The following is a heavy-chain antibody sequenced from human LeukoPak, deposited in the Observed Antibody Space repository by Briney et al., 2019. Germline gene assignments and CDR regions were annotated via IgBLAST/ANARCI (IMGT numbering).Heavy chain of an antibody. J-gene: IGHJ4*02. CDR1: GFTFSSYA. CDR3: ARDAVNPVSHFFDY. CDR2: IRYDGSQK. V-gene: IGHV3-30*02. Sequence: GGSLRLSCAASGFTFSSYAMHWVRQAPGKGLEWVAFIRYDGSQKFYADSVRGRFTISRDSSKNTLHLQMNSLRPEDTAVYYCARDAVNPVSHFFDYWGQGTLVTVSS. D-gene: IGHD2-8*01.